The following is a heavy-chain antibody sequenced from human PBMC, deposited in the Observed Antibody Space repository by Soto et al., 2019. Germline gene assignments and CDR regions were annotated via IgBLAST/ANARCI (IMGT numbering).Heavy chain of an antibody. CDR3: AKDRLEMATIGYFDY. V-gene: IGHV3-30*18. D-gene: IGHD5-12*01. CDR2: ISYDGSNK. CDR1: GFTFSSYC. J-gene: IGHJ4*02. Sequence: GGSLRLSCAASGFTFSSYCMHWVRQAPGKGLEGVAVISYDGSNKYYADSVKGRFTISRDNSKNTLYLQMNSLRAEDTAVYYCAKDRLEMATIGYFDYWGQGTLVTVSS.